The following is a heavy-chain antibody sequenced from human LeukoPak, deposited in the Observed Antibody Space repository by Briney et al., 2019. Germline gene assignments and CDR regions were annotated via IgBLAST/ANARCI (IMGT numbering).Heavy chain of an antibody. CDR2: IRGSGGST. CDR3: AKAFYGDYPFDY. V-gene: IGHV3-23*01. D-gene: IGHD4-17*01. Sequence: GGSLRLSCAASGFTFSKNWMSWVRQAPGKGLEWVSAIRGSGGSTYYADSVKGRFTISRDNSKNTLYLQMNSLRAEDTAVYYCAKAFYGDYPFDYWGQGTLVTVSS. CDR1: GFTFSKNW. J-gene: IGHJ4*02.